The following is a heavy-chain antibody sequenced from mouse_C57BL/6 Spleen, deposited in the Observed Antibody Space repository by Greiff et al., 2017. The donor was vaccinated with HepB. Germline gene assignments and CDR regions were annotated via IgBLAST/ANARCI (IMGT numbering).Heavy chain of an antibody. V-gene: IGHV3-6*01. CDR1: GYSITSGYY. D-gene: IGHD1-1*01. J-gene: IGHJ3*01. CDR3: ARGTTVPSFAY. CDR2: ISYDGSN. Sequence: EVKLQESGPGLVKPSQSLSLTCSVTGYSITSGYYWNWIRQFPGNKLEWMGYISYDGSNNYNPSLKNRISITRDTSKNQFFLKLNSVTTEDTATYYCARGTTVPSFAYWGQGTLVTVSA.